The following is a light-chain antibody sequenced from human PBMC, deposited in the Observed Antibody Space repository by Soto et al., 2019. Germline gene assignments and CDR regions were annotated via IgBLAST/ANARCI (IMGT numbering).Light chain of an antibody. J-gene: IGKJ5*01. CDR3: QQYYDWPIT. Sequence: EIVLTQSPGTLSLSPGERATLSCRASQSISSLLAWYQQKPGQAPRLLIYSASTRASGIPARFSGSGSGADFTLTISSLQSEDFAVYYCQQYYDWPITFGQGTRLEI. CDR1: QSISSL. V-gene: IGKV3-15*01. CDR2: SAS.